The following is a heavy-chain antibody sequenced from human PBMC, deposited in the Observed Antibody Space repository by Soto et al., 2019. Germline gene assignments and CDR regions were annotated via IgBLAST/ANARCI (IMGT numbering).Heavy chain of an antibody. D-gene: IGHD3-10*01. V-gene: IGHV3-23*01. CDR2: ISGSGGTT. J-gene: IGHJ5*01. CDR3: AKDRISTIRGVKFEC. Sequence: GGSLRLSCAASGFTFTNYVMNWVRQAPGKGLEWVAAISGSGGTTYYADSVKGRFTVSRDNSKNTLYLQMNGLRAEDTAVYYCAKDRISTIRGVKFECWGQGTLVTVSS. CDR1: GFTFTNYV.